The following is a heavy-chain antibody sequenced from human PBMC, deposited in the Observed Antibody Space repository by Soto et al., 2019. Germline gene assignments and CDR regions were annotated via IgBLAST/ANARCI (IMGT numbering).Heavy chain of an antibody. CDR1: GYTLTELS. D-gene: IGHD3-22*01. Sequence: AASVKVSCKVSGYTLTELSMHWVRQAPGKGLEWMGGFDPEDGETIYAQKFQGRVTMTEDTSTDTAYMELSSLRSEDTAVYYCATSSITMIVVVTQGSFDYWGQGTLVTVSS. CDR2: FDPEDGET. CDR3: ATSSITMIVVVTQGSFDY. J-gene: IGHJ4*02. V-gene: IGHV1-24*01.